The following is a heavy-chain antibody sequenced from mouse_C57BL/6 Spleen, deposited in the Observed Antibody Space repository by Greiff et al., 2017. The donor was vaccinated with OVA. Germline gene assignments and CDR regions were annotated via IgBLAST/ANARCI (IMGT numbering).Heavy chain of an antibody. CDR3: ARHYGNPYFDY. CDR1: GFTFSSYG. CDR2: ISSGGSYT. Sequence: EVKLVESGGDLVKPGGSLKLSCAASGFTFSSYGMSWVRQTPDKRLEWVATISSGGSYTYYPDSVKGRFPISRDNAKNTLYLQMSSLKAEDTAMYYCARHYGNPYFDYWGQGTTLTVSS. V-gene: IGHV5-6*01. D-gene: IGHD2-1*01. J-gene: IGHJ2*01.